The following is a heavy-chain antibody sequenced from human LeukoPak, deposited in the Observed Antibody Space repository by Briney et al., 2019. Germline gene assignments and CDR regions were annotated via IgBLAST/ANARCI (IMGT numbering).Heavy chain of an antibody. J-gene: IGHJ6*03. Sequence: PSETLSLTCAVSGGSISSSNWWSWIRQPPGKGLEWIGEIYHSGSTNYNPSLKSRVTISVDKSKTQFSLKMSSVTAADTAVYYCARVTTAGSYYMDVWGTGTTVIVSS. CDR2: IYHSGST. CDR3: ARVTTAGSYYMDV. V-gene: IGHV4-4*02. CDR1: GGSISSSNW. D-gene: IGHD6-19*01.